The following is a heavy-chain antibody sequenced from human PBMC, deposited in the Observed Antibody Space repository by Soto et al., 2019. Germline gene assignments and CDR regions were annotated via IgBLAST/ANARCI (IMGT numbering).Heavy chain of an antibody. D-gene: IGHD6-6*01. Sequence: EVQLVESGGGLVQPGGSLRLSCAASGFTFSSYSMNWVRQAPGKGLEWVSYISSSSSNIYYADSVKGRFTISRDNAKNSLYLQMNSLRDEDTAVYYCAREGWYLAARDPRWFDPWGQGTLVTVSS. J-gene: IGHJ5*02. V-gene: IGHV3-48*02. CDR1: GFTFSSYS. CDR2: ISSSSSNI. CDR3: AREGWYLAARDPRWFDP.